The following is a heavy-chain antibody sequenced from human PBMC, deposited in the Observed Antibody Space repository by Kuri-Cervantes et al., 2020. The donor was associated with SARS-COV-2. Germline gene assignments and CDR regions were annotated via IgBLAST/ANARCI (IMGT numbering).Heavy chain of an antibody. J-gene: IGHJ6*03. CDR3: AKAKSIVGYYYMDV. D-gene: IGHD2-15*01. CDR1: GFTFDDYT. V-gene: IGHV3-43*01. Sequence: GGSLRLSCAASGFTFDDYTMHWVRQAPGKGLEWVSLISWDGGSTYYADSVKGRFTISRDNSKNTLFLQMNSLRAESTAVYYCAKAKSIVGYYYMDVWGKGTTVTVSS. CDR2: ISWDGGST.